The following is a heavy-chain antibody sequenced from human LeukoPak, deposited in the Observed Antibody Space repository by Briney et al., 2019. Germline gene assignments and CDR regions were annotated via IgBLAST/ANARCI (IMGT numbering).Heavy chain of an antibody. V-gene: IGHV4-30-2*01. CDR1: GGSISSGDY. J-gene: IGHJ6*03. CDR3: ARDWDCSSTTCYLGMDV. Sequence: SETLSLTCAVSGGSISSGDYWSWIRQPPGKGLEWIGYIYHSGNTYYNPSLKSRVTMSVDRSKNQFSLKLSSVTAADTAVYYCARDWDCSSTTCYLGMDVWGKGTTVTVSS. D-gene: IGHD2-2*01. CDR2: IYHSGNT.